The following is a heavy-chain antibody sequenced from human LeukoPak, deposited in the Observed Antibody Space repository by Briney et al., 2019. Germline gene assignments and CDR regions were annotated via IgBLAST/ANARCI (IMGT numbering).Heavy chain of an antibody. CDR3: AHRLIAAAIFDY. J-gene: IGHJ4*02. CDR2: IYWDDDK. D-gene: IGHD6-13*01. CDR1: GFSLSTSGEG. Sequence: SGPTLVNPTQTLTLTCTFSGFSLSTSGEGGGWIRQPPVKALEWLALIYWDDDKRYSPSLKSRLTITKDTSKNQVVLTMTNMDPVDTATYYCAHRLIAAAIFDYWGQGTLVTVSS. V-gene: IGHV2-5*02.